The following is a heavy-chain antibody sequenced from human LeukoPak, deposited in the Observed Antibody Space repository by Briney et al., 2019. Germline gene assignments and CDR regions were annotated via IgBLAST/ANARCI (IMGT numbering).Heavy chain of an antibody. CDR3: ARGRWASGYYDY. J-gene: IGHJ4*02. V-gene: IGHV3-53*01. CDR2: IYIRGST. CDR1: RFTLSSNY. Sequence: GSLSLSCAPSRFTLSSNYMSWVRQAPRKGLEWVSVIYIRGSTHYADSLHGRFTTSRDNSNNTLYLQMNSLRAEDTAVYYCARGRWASGYYDYWGQGTLVTVFS. D-gene: IGHD3-22*01.